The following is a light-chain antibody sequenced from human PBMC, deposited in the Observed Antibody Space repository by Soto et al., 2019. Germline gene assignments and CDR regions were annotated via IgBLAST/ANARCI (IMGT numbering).Light chain of an antibody. CDR3: SSYTSSSTLE. CDR2: DVS. J-gene: IGLJ2*01. CDR1: SSDVGGYNY. V-gene: IGLV2-14*01. Sequence: QSALTQPASVSGSPGQSITISCTGTSSDVGGYNYVSWYQQHPGKAPKLMIYDVSNRPSGVSNRFSGSKSGNTASLTISGRQAEYEADYYCSSYTSSSTLEFGGGTKLTVL.